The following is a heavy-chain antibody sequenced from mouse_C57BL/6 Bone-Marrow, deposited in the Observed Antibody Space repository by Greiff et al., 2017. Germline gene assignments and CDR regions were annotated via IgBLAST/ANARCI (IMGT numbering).Heavy chain of an antibody. Sequence: EVKLVESGGGLVKPGGSLKLSCAASGFTFSDYGMHWVRQAPEKGLEWVAYISSGSSTIYYADTVKGRFTISRDNAKNTLFLQMTSLRSEDTAMYYCAREVYDDGSSYGPYWYFDVWGTGTTVTVSS. V-gene: IGHV5-17*01. CDR3: AREVYDDGSSYGPYWYFDV. J-gene: IGHJ1*03. CDR1: GFTFSDYG. CDR2: ISSGSSTI. D-gene: IGHD1-1*01.